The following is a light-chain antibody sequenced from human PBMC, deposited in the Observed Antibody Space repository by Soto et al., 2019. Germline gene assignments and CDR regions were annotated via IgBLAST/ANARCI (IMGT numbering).Light chain of an antibody. CDR1: SSNIGAGYD. V-gene: IGLV1-40*01. CDR2: GNS. CDR3: QSYDSSLSGPVV. J-gene: IGLJ2*01. Sequence: QSVLTQPPSVSGAPGQRVTISCTGSSSNIGAGYDVHWYQQLPGTAPKLLIYGNSNRPSGVPDRFSGSKSGTSASLAITGLQAEDEADYYCQSYDSSLSGPVVSGGGAQLTV.